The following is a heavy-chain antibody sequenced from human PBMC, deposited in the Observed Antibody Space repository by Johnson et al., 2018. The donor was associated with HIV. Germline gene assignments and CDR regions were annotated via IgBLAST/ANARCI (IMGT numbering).Heavy chain of an antibody. CDR2: IRSKAYGGTT. Sequence: VQLVESGGGLVQPGRSLRLSCTASGFTFGDYAMSWVRQAPGKGLEWVGFIRSKAYGGTTEYAASVKGRFTISRDNSKNTLYLQMNSLRAEDTAVYYCLSYCSGGSCYSGNDAFDIWGQGTMVTVSS. CDR3: LSYCSGGSCYSGNDAFDI. J-gene: IGHJ3*02. V-gene: IGHV3-49*04. D-gene: IGHD2-15*01. CDR1: GFTFGDYA.